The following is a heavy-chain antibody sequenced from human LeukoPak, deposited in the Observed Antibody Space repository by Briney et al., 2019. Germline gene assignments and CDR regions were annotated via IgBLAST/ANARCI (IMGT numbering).Heavy chain of an antibody. CDR3: AATYGSDWYRFDP. J-gene: IGHJ5*02. CDR2: IRNDGSNT. Sequence: GSLRLSCAASGFTFSRYGMHWVRQAPGKGLEWVAYIRNDGSNTNYADSVMGRFTISRDDSKRTLYLQMNSLTPEDTGVYYCAATYGSDWYRFDPWGQGTLITVSS. V-gene: IGHV3-30*02. CDR1: GFTFSRYG. D-gene: IGHD6-19*01.